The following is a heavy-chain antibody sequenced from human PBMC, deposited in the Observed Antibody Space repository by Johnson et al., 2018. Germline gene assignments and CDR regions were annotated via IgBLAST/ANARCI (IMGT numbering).Heavy chain of an antibody. D-gene: IGHD3-9*01. CDR1: GFTFSSYA. CDR2: ISYDGSNK. Sequence: VQLLESGGGVVQPGRSLRLSCAASGFTFSSYAMHWVRQAPGKGLEWVAVISYDGSNKYYADSVKGRFTISRDNAKNSLYLQMNSLRAEDTAVYYWARDCSACSGYYDILTGDYSYYYYGMDVWGQGTTVTVSS. CDR3: ARDCSACSGYYDILTGDYSYYYYGMDV. V-gene: IGHV3-30-3*01. J-gene: IGHJ6*02.